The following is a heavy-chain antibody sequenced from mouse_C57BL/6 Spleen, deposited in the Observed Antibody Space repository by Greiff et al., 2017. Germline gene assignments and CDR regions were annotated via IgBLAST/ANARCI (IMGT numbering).Heavy chain of an antibody. V-gene: IGHV1-26*01. CDR1: GYTFTDYY. CDR2: INPNNGGT. CDR3: ARYDYYGSSYVDYAMDY. J-gene: IGHJ4*01. Sequence: EVQLQQSGPELVKPGASVKISCKASGYTFTDYYMNWVKQSHGKSLEWIGDINPNNGGTSYNQKFKGKATLTVDKSSSTAYMELRSLTSEDSAVYYCARYDYYGSSYVDYAMDYWGQGTSVTVSS. D-gene: IGHD1-1*01.